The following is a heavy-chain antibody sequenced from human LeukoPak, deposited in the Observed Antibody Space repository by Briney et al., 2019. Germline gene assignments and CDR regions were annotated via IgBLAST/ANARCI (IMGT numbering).Heavy chain of an antibody. D-gene: IGHD3-10*01. CDR2: IDWDDGK. CDR3: ARIPLLSQGDGMDV. V-gene: IGHV2-70*11. CDR1: GFSLSTSGMC. J-gene: IGHJ6*02. Sequence: RESDPALVKPTQTLTLTCTFSGFSLSTSGMCVSWIRQPPGKALEWLARIDWDDGKYYSTSLKTRLTISKDTSKNQVVLTMTNMDPVDTATYYCARIPLLSQGDGMDVWGQGTTVTVSS.